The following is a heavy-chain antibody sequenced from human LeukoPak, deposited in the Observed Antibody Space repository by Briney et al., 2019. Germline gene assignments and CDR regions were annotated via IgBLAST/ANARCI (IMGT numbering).Heavy chain of an antibody. V-gene: IGHV1-46*01. D-gene: IGHD5-18*01. CDR3: ARANVDTAMVTVYNWFDP. Sequence: GASVKVSCKASGYTFTSYYMHWVRQAPGQGLEWMGIINPSGGSTSYAQKFQGRVTMTRDTSTSTVYMELSSPRSEDTAVYYCARANVDTAMVTVYNWFDPWGQGTLVTVSS. CDR2: INPSGGST. CDR1: GYTFTSYY. J-gene: IGHJ5*02.